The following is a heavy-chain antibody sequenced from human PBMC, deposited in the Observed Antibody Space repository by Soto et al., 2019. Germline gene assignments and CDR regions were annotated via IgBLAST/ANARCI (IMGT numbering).Heavy chain of an antibody. CDR3: ARSGIPGYSYGPFDY. CDR1: GGSISNGVYT. CDR2: IYTRGTT. V-gene: IGHV4-30-2*06. J-gene: IGHJ4*02. Sequence: QLKLQESGSGLVRPSQTRSLTCSVSGGSISNGVYTWSWVRQSPGKVLEWIGYIYTRGTTYYHPSLKRRVTFSLDTSKNQFSLKLASVTAADTAVYYCARSGIPGYSYGPFDYWGQGTLVTVSS. D-gene: IGHD5-18*01.